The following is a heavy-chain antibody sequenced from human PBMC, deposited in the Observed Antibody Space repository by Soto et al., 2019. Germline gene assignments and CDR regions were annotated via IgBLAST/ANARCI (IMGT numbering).Heavy chain of an antibody. CDR1: GFTLGDYS. Sequence: EVQLVESGGGLVQPGGSLRLSCVVSGFTLGDYSMNWVRQAPGKRLEWVSYISDRGSRMFYADSVKGRFTISRDTANNSLHLQMNSLRAEDTAVYYYAPQGVGATGYVYWGQGTLVTVSS. CDR2: ISDRGSRM. D-gene: IGHD1-26*01. CDR3: APQGVGATGYVY. V-gene: IGHV3-48*01. J-gene: IGHJ4*02.